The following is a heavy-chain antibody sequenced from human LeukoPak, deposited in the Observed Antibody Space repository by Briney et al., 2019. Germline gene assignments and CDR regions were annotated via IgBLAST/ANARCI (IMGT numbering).Heavy chain of an antibody. CDR2: ISSASSTI. V-gene: IGHV3-48*01. J-gene: IGHJ4*02. CDR3: ARATPYGQEFDY. CDR1: GFTFSSNFA. Sequence: GGSLRLSCAASGFTFSSNFAMNWVRQAPGKGLEWVSYISSASSTIYYADSVKGRFTISRDNAKNSLYLQMNSLRADGTAVYYCARATPYGQEFDYWGQGTLVTVSS. D-gene: IGHD4-17*01.